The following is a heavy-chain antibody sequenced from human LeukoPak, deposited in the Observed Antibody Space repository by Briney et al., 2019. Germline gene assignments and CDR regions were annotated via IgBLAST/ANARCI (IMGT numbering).Heavy chain of an antibody. D-gene: IGHD3-22*01. J-gene: IGHJ4*02. Sequence: GASVKVSCKASGYTFTSYYMHWVRQAPGQGLEWMGIINPSGGSTSYAQKFQGRVTMTRDTSTSTVYMELSSLRAEDTAVYYCAREHYDSSGQGYFDYWGQGTLVTVSS. CDR3: AREHYDSSGQGYFDY. CDR1: GYTFTSYY. CDR2: INPSGGST. V-gene: IGHV1-46*01.